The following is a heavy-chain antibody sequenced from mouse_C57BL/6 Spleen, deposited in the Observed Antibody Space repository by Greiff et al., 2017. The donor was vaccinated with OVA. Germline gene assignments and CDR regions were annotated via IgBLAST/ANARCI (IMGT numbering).Heavy chain of an antibody. Sequence: QVQLQQPGAELVKPGASVKLSCKASGYTFTSYWMQWVKQRPGQGLEWIGEIDPSDSYTNYNQKFKGKATLTVDTSSSTAYMQLSSLTSEDSAVYYCARGDTTVGFDYWGQGTTLTVSS. J-gene: IGHJ2*01. CDR2: IDPSDSYT. CDR3: ARGDTTVGFDY. CDR1: GYTFTSYW. D-gene: IGHD1-1*01. V-gene: IGHV1-50*01.